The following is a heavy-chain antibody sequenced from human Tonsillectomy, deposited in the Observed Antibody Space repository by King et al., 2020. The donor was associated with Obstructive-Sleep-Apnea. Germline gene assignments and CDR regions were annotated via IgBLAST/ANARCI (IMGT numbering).Heavy chain of an antibody. CDR2: IYTSGST. CDR3: AREGSGSRPFDY. J-gene: IGHJ4*02. D-gene: IGHD3-10*01. CDR1: GGSISSYF. V-gene: IGHV4-4*07. Sequence: QLQESGPGLVKPSETLSLMCTVSGGSISSYFWTWIRQPAGKGLEWIGRIYTSGSTNYHPSLNSRVTMSVDMSKNQFSLKLSSLTAADTAVYYCAREGSGSRPFDYWGQGTLVTVSS.